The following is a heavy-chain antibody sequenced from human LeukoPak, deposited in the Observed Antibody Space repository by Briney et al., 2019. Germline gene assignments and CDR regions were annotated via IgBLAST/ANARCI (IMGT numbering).Heavy chain of an antibody. D-gene: IGHD2-2*01. CDR3: AGSNYCSSTSCPRRTYYYYYTDV. Sequence: SVKVSCKASGGTFSSYAISWVRQAPGQGLEWMGGIIPIFGTANYAQKFQGRVTITTDESTSTAYMELSSLRSEDTAVYYCAGSNYCSSTSCPRRTYYYYYTDVWGKGTTVTVPS. CDR1: GGTFSSYA. CDR2: IIPIFGTA. J-gene: IGHJ6*03. V-gene: IGHV1-69*05.